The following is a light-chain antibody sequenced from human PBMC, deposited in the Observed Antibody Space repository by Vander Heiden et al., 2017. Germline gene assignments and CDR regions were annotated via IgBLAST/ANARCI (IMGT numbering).Light chain of an antibody. CDR2: DAS. CDR3: QQYDNLPLT. V-gene: IGKV1-33*01. CDR1: QVISKY. Sequence: DIHTTQSPSSLSASAGDSVTIPCPAAQVISKYLNWYQQKPVKAPQLLLYDASNLETGVPSRLSGSGSGTDFTFTISSLHPEDIATYYCQQYDNLPLTFGGWTKVEIK. J-gene: IGKJ4*01.